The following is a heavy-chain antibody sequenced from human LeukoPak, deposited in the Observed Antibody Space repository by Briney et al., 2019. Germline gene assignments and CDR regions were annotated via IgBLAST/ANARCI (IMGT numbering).Heavy chain of an antibody. V-gene: IGHV3-23*01. CDR2: ISNNGGST. CDR1: GFTFSAYA. D-gene: IGHD3-16*01. J-gene: IGHJ4*02. Sequence: GGSLRLSCAASGFTFSAYAMSWVRQAPGKGLAWVSLISNNGGSTYYADSVKGRFTISRDNSKNTLNLQMSSLRAEDTAVYYCVKRGSVDYFDYWGQGTLVTVSS. CDR3: VKRGSVDYFDY.